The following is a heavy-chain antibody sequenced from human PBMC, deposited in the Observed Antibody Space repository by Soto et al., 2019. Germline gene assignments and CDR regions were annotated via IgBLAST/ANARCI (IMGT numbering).Heavy chain of an antibody. CDR3: ARDNGMAGSFDP. CDR1: GFAFSTYS. CDR2: ISFSSTTI. J-gene: IGHJ5*02. Sequence: PGGSLRLSCAASGFAFSTYSMNWVRQAPGKGLEWVSYISFSSTTIFYADSVRGRFTISRDNAKNSLYLQMNTLRDEDTAVYYCARDNGMAGSFDPWGQGTLVTVS. D-gene: IGHD2-8*01. V-gene: IGHV3-48*02.